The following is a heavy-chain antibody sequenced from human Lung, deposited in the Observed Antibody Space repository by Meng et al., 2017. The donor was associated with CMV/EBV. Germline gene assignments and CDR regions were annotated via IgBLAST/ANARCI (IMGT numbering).Heavy chain of an antibody. CDR2: INPNSGAT. CDR1: GYTFTGYY. J-gene: IGHJ4*01. CDR3: ARAESHWSGDLDY. D-gene: IGHD3-3*01. V-gene: IGHV1-2*02. Sequence: ASXXVSXKASGYTFTGYYMHWVRQAPGQGLEWMGWINPNSGATNYAQKFQGRVSMTRDMSINTAYIELSRLRSDDTAIHYCARAESHWSGDLDYGGQGTXVTVSS.